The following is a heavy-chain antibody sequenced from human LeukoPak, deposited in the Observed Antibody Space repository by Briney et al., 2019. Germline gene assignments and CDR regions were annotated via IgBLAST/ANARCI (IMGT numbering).Heavy chain of an antibody. CDR3: AKDQWSGDGYNYYFDY. J-gene: IGHJ4*02. D-gene: IGHD5-24*01. Sequence: GGSLRLSCAASGFTFSSYAMSWVRQAPGKGLERVSAISGSGGSTYYADSVKGRFTISRDNSKNTLYLQMNSLRAEDTAVYYCAKDQWSGDGYNYYFDYWGQGTLVTVSS. V-gene: IGHV3-23*01. CDR2: ISGSGGST. CDR1: GFTFSSYA.